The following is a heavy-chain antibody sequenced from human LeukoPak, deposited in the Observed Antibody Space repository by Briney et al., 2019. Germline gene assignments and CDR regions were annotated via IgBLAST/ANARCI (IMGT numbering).Heavy chain of an antibody. J-gene: IGHJ4*02. V-gene: IGHV3-74*01. CDR1: GFTFSSYE. CDR3: ARGGYGAHMG. Sequence: PGGSLRLSCAASGFTFSSYEMNWVRQVPGKGLVWVSGINSDGSTTSYADSVKGRFTISRDNAKNTLYLQMNSLRAEDTALYYCARGGYGAHMGWGQGTLVTVSS. CDR2: INSDGSTT. D-gene: IGHD4-17*01.